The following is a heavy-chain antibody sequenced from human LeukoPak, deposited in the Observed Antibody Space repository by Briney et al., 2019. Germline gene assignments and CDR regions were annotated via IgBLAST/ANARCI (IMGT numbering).Heavy chain of an antibody. V-gene: IGHV4-39*07. CDR3: LCQLPADLDA. Sequence: SETLSLTCSVSGGSMNSSPYWAWIRQSPGKGLEYIATVHNSGVPYYSPSVNSRVTISLDTSKNQFSLHLQSVTAADTAVYFCLCQLPADLDAWGQGMLVTVSS. CDR2: VHNSGVP. D-gene: IGHD2-2*01. CDR1: GGSMNSSPY. J-gene: IGHJ4*02.